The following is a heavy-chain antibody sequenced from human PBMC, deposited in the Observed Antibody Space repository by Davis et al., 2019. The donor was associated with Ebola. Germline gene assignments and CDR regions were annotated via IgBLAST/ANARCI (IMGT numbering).Heavy chain of an antibody. D-gene: IGHD6-6*01. CDR2: INHSGST. Sequence: SETLSLTCAVYGGSFSDYYWSWIRQPPGKGLEWIGEINHSGSTNYNPSLKSRVTISVDTSKNQFSLKLSSVTAADTAVYYCATEYSSLYYFDYWGQGTLVTVSS. CDR3: ATEYSSLYYFDY. J-gene: IGHJ4*02. CDR1: GGSFSDYY. V-gene: IGHV4-34*01.